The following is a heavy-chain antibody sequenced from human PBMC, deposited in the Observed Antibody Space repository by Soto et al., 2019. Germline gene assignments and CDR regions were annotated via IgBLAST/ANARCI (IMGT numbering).Heavy chain of an antibody. J-gene: IGHJ4*02. CDR2: IYYSGST. Sequence: SETLSLTCTVSGGSISSSSYYWGWIRQPPGKGLEWIGSIYYSGSTYYNPSLKSRVTISVDTSKNQFSLKLSSVTAADTAVYYCARARGARYFDYWGQGPLVTVS. D-gene: IGHD2-15*01. CDR1: GGSISSSSYY. V-gene: IGHV4-39*01. CDR3: ARARGARYFDY.